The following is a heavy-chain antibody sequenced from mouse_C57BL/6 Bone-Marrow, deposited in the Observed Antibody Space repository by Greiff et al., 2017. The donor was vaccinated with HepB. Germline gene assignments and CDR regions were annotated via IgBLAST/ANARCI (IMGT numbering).Heavy chain of an antibody. J-gene: IGHJ4*01. CDR1: GFTFSDYY. CDR2: INYDGSST. D-gene: IGHD2-4*01. Sequence: EVKLMESEGGLVQPGSSMKLSCTASGFTFSDYYMAWVRQVPEQGLEWVANINYDGSSTYYLDSLKSRFIISRDNAKNILYLQMSRLKSEDTAAYYCARASPDYDYDEGYAMDYWGQGTSVTVSS. V-gene: IGHV5-16*01. CDR3: ARASPDYDYDEGYAMDY.